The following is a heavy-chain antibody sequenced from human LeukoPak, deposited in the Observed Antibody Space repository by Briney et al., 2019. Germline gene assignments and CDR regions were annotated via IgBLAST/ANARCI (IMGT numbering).Heavy chain of an antibody. CDR1: GFTFSSYA. CDR2: ISYDGSNK. V-gene: IGHV3-30-3*01. Sequence: GGSLRLSCAASGFTFSSYAMHWVRQAPGKGLEWVAVISYDGSNKYYADSVKGRFTISRDNSKNTLYLQMNSLRAEDTAVYYCARDLAAAPHWGQGALVTVSS. CDR3: ARDLAAAPH. D-gene: IGHD6-13*01. J-gene: IGHJ4*02.